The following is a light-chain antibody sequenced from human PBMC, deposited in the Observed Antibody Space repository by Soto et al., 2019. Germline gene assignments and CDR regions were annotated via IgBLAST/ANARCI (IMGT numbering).Light chain of an antibody. Sequence: QSALTQPASVSGSPGQSITISCTGTSNDVGLYKYVSWYQQHPGKAPKLIIYEVSNRPSGVSNRFSGSKSGNTASLTISGLQDEDEADYFCSSYASSTALIFGGGTQLTVL. J-gene: IGLJ2*01. CDR3: SSYASSTALI. V-gene: IGLV2-14*01. CDR1: SNDVGLYKY. CDR2: EVS.